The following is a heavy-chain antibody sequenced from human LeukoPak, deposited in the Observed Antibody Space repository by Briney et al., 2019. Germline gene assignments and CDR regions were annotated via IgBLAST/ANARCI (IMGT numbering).Heavy chain of an antibody. Sequence: QTGGSLRLSCAASGFTFSSYAMSWVRQAPGKGLEWVSAISGSGGSTYYADSVKGRFTISRDNSKNTLYLQMNSLRAEDTAAYYCAKDGYDSSGYYGYFDYWGQGTLVTVSS. CDR1: GFTFSSYA. V-gene: IGHV3-23*01. J-gene: IGHJ4*02. CDR3: AKDGYDSSGYYGYFDY. D-gene: IGHD3-22*01. CDR2: ISGSGGST.